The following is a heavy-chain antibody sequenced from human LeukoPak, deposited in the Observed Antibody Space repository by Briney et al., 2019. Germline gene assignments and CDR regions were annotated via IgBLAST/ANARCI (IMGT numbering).Heavy chain of an antibody. J-gene: IGHJ4*02. CDR3: AKVTGVSGWNSDS. Sequence: PGGSPRLSCVASGFTFSSHSMNWVRQAPGKGLEWVSSISSSSTYMFYGDSMKGRFTISRDNAKSSLYLQMNSLRAEDTAIYYCAKVTGVSGWNSDSWGQGTRVTVSS. CDR1: GFTFSSHS. CDR2: ISSSSTYM. D-gene: IGHD6-19*01. V-gene: IGHV3-21*04.